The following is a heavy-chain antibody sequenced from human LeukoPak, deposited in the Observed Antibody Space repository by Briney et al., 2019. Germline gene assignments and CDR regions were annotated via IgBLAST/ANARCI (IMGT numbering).Heavy chain of an antibody. V-gene: IGHV3-30*02. CDR3: ANIPNSFGPDY. D-gene: IGHD3-16*01. CDR1: GFTFSVFA. Sequence: GGSLRLSCVASGFTFSVFAMSWVRQAPGKGLEWVAFIPRDGSYEKYADSVKGRFAISRDNSKSTLYLHMNSLRAEDTAVYHCANIPNSFGPDYWGQGSLVTVSS. CDR2: IPRDGSYE. J-gene: IGHJ4*02.